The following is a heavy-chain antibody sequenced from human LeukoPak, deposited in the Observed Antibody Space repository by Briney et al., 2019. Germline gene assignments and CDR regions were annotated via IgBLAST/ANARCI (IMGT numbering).Heavy chain of an antibody. CDR1: GGSFSGYY. CDR3: ATRYWELLEDNKDNFDY. Sequence: SETLSLTCAVYGGSFSGYYWSWIRQPPGKGLEWIGEINHSGSTNYNPSLKSRVTISVDTSKNQFSLKLSSVTAADTAVYYCATRYWELLEDNKDNFDYWGQGTLVTVSS. D-gene: IGHD1-26*01. CDR2: INHSGST. J-gene: IGHJ4*02. V-gene: IGHV4-34*01.